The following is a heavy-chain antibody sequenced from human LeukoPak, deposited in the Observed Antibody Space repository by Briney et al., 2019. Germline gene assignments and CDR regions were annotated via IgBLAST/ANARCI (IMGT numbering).Heavy chain of an antibody. V-gene: IGHV4-31*03. CDR2: IYYSGNT. CDR3: AREDVSKWGGVPPPPYYYGMDV. Sequence: PSQTLSLTCSVSGGSIRNGGYFWTWIRQYPGAGLEWIGNIYYSGNTQYNPSLKSRLTISVDTAKNQFALKLNSVTAADTAVYYCAREDVSKWGGVPPPPYYYGMDVWGLGTAVTVSS. D-gene: IGHD7-27*01. J-gene: IGHJ6*02. CDR1: GGSIRNGGYF.